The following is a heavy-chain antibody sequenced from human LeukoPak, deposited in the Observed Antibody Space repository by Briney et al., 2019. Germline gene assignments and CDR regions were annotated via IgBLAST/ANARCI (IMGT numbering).Heavy chain of an antibody. CDR2: FDPEDGET. D-gene: IGHD3-10*01. CDR1: GYTLTELS. Sequence: ASVKVSCKVSGYTLTELSMHWVRQAPGKGLEWMGGFDPEDGETIYAQKFQGRVTMTEDTSTDTAYMELSSLRSEDTAVYYCATVIYGSDQLPWFDPWGQGTLVTVSS. CDR3: ATVIYGSDQLPWFDP. V-gene: IGHV1-24*01. J-gene: IGHJ5*02.